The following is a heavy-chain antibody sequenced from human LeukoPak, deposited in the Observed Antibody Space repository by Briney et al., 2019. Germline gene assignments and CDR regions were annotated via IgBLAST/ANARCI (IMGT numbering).Heavy chain of an antibody. CDR1: GFTFSSYA. CDR2: ISGSGGST. Sequence: GGSLRLSCAASGFTFSSYAMSWVRQAPGKGLEWVSAISGSGGSTYYADSVKGRFTISRDNSKNKLYLQMNSLRAEDTAVYYCAKPSFVSWWLPRFDYWGQGTLVTVSS. CDR3: AKPSFVSWWLPRFDY. J-gene: IGHJ4*02. V-gene: IGHV3-23*01. D-gene: IGHD2-8*02.